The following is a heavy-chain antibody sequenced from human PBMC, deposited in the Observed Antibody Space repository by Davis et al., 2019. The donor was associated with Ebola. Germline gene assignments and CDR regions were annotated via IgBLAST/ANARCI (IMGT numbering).Heavy chain of an antibody. CDR1: VFTFCNAW. D-gene: IGHD4-11*01. V-gene: IGHV3-15*07. J-gene: IGHJ6*02. Sequence: GKSLKISCAASVFTFCNAWMNCFRHSRGEGLEWVGRIKSKTYGGTTDYAAPVKVRFTISRDDSKNTLYLQMNSLKTEDTVVYYCTRDDSNYYYYGMEVWGQGTTVTVSS. CDR2: IKSKTYGGTT. CDR3: TRDDSNYYYYGMEV.